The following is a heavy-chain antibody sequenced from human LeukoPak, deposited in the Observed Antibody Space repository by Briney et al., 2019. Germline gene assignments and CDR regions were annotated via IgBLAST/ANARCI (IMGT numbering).Heavy chain of an antibody. V-gene: IGHV1-46*01. Sequence: ASVKVSCKASGYTFTSYYMHWVRQAPGQGLEWVGIINPSGGSTRYAQKFRGRVTMTRDTSTSTVYMELSSLRSEDTAVYYCARDGMVGATKDGTDDGYYFDYWGQGTLVTVSS. CDR3: ARDGMVGATKDGTDDGYYFDY. D-gene: IGHD1-26*01. CDR1: GYTFTSYY. CDR2: INPSGGST. J-gene: IGHJ4*02.